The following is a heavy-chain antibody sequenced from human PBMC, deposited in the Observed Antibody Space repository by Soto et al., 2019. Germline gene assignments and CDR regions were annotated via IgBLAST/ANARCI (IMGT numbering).Heavy chain of an antibody. V-gene: IGHV4-59*01. CDR1: GGSISSNY. CDR3: ASNLWFGELGGWFDP. CDR2: IYYSGRT. J-gene: IGHJ5*02. Sequence: SETLSLTCTVFGGSISSNYWSWIRQPPGKGLEWIGYIYYSGRTNYNPSLKSRVTISVDTSKNQVSLNLSSVTAADTAVYYCASNLWFGELGGWFDPWGQGTPVTVSS. D-gene: IGHD3-10*01.